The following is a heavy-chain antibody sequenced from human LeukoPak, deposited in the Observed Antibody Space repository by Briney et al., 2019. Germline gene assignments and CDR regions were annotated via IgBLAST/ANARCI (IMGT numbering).Heavy chain of an antibody. CDR3: AKSRESTGGAFDY. D-gene: IGHD1-26*01. J-gene: IGHJ4*02. V-gene: IGHV3-23*01. Sequence: GGSLRLSCAASGFTFSSYAITWVRQAPGKGLEWVSAISGSGGSTYYADSVKGRFTISRDNSKNTLYLQMNSLRAEDTAVYYCAKSRESTGGAFDYWGQGTLVTVSS. CDR2: ISGSGGST. CDR1: GFTFSSYA.